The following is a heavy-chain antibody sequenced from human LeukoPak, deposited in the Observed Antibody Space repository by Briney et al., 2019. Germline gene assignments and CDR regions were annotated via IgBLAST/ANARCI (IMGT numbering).Heavy chain of an antibody. D-gene: IGHD6-13*01. J-gene: IGHJ4*02. Sequence: GASVKGSCKASGYTFTTYGISWVRQAPGQGLEWIGWISTYNGNPTYVQNLQGRVTMTTDTSTSTAYMELRSLRSDDTAVYYCARDSGRIAANFDYWGQGTLVTVSS. CDR1: GYTFTTYG. V-gene: IGHV1-18*01. CDR3: ARDSGRIAANFDY. CDR2: ISTYNGNP.